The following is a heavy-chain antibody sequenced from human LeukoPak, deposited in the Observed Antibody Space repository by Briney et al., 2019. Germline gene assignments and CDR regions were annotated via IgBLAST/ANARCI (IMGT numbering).Heavy chain of an antibody. CDR1: GFTFGDFY. J-gene: IGHJ4*02. V-gene: IGHV3-11*01. D-gene: IGHD2-2*01. Sequence: PGGSLRLSCAASGFTFGDFYMTWIRQAPGKGPEWVSFISSTGSSTYYADSVKGRFTISRDNSKNMLYLQMNSLRAEDTAVYYRAKDLVGLPFGSSTSCYPICGGPFDYWGQGTLVTVSS. CDR2: ISSTGSST. CDR3: AKDLVGLPFGSSTSCYPICGGPFDY.